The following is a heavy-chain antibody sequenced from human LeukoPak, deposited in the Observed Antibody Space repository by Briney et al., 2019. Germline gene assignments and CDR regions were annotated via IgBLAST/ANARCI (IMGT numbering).Heavy chain of an antibody. CDR2: INHSGGT. J-gene: IGHJ5*02. CDR1: GDSFSEYY. V-gene: IGHV4-34*01. CDR3: AFEGPVSGYAFDP. Sequence: SETLSLTCAVYGDSFSEYYWSWIRQPPGKGLEWIGQINHSGGTNYHPSLKTRVTISLDTSKNQGSLKLRSVTAADTAVYYCAFEGPVSGYAFDPWGQGALVAVSS. D-gene: IGHD5-12*01.